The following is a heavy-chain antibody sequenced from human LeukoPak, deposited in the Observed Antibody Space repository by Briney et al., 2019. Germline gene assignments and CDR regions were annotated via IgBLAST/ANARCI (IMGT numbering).Heavy chain of an antibody. Sequence: GGSLRLSRAASGFTFNNYWMHWVRQAPGKGLVWVSRINSDGSSTNYAASVKGRFTISRDNAKNTLYLQMNSLRAEDTAVYYCVRQVVTLSSDAFDIWGQGTMVTVSS. J-gene: IGHJ3*02. CDR3: VRQVVTLSSDAFDI. V-gene: IGHV3-74*01. D-gene: IGHD2-21*02. CDR1: GFTFNNYW. CDR2: INSDGSST.